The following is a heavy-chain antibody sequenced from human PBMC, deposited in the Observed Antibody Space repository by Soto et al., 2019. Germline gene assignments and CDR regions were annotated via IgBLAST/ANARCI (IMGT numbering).Heavy chain of an antibody. V-gene: IGHV1-2*02. CDR3: AREGSADYGSYGVDV. Sequence: QVQLVQSGTEVRKPGASVKVSCKASGFTDYYIHWVRQAPGQGLEWMGWVNPSSGGTNYAQKFQGRVAMTRDTFISTAYMELSRLQSDDTAVYYCAREGSADYGSYGVDVWGQGTTVPVSS. J-gene: IGHJ6*02. D-gene: IGHD4-17*01. CDR2: VNPSSGGT. CDR1: GFTDYY.